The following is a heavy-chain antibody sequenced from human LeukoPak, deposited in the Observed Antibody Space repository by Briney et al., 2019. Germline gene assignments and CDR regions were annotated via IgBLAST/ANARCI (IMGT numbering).Heavy chain of an antibody. CDR2: ISAYNGNT. V-gene: IGHV1-18*04. CDR1: GYTFTSYG. J-gene: IGHJ4*02. D-gene: IGHD6-19*01. Sequence: ASVKVSCKASGYTFTSYGISWVRQAPGQGLEWMGWISAYNGNTNYAQKLQGRVTMTTDTSTSTAYMELRSLRSDDTAVYYCARGETAVVGTGSFGYWGQGTLVTVSS. CDR3: ARGETAVVGTGSFGY.